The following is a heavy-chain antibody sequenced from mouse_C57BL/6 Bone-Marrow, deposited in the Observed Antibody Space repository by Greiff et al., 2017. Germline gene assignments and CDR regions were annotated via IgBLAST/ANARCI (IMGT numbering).Heavy chain of an antibody. Sequence: VQLQQPGAELVKPGASVKMSCKASGYTFTSYWITWVKQRPGQGLEWIGDIYPGSGSTNYNEKFKGKATLTVDTSSSTAYMQLSSLTSEDSAVYYCARPTEYYYYAMDYWGQGTSVTVSS. D-gene: IGHD1-1*01. CDR2: IYPGSGST. V-gene: IGHV1-55*01. J-gene: IGHJ4*01. CDR1: GYTFTSYW. CDR3: ARPTEYYYYAMDY.